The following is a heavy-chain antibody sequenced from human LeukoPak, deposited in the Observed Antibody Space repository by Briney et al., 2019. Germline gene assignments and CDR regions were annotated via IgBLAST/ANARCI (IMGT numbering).Heavy chain of an antibody. Sequence: GGSLRLSCAASGFTISTYAMNWVRQAPGKGLEWVSHISSGSTTIYYADSVKGRFTISRDNAKNSLYLQMNSLRDEDTAVYYCAKEGWGSFDYWGQGTLVTVSS. V-gene: IGHV3-48*02. CDR1: GFTISTYA. J-gene: IGHJ4*02. CDR3: AKEGWGSFDY. CDR2: ISSGSTTI. D-gene: IGHD3-16*01.